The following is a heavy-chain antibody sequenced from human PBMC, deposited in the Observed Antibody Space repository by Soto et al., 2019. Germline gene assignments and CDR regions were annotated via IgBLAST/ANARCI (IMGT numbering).Heavy chain of an antibody. D-gene: IGHD3-22*01. Sequence: QVQLVQSGAEVKKPGSSVKVSCKASGGTFSSYAISWVRQAPGQGLEWMGGIIPIFGTANYAQKFQGRVTITADESTSTAYMELSSLRSEYTALYYCARGPAYYYESGGYYIFDYWVQGTLVTVSS. J-gene: IGHJ4*02. CDR3: ARGPAYYYESGGYYIFDY. V-gene: IGHV1-69*12. CDR1: GGTFSSYA. CDR2: IIPIFGTA.